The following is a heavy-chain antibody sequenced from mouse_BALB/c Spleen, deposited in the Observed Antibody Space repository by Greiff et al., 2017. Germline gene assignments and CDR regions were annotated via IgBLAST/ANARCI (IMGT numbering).Heavy chain of an antibody. CDR2: ISSGSSTI. J-gene: IGHJ3*01. V-gene: IGHV5-17*02. CDR1: GFTFSSFG. Sequence: DVQLQESGGGLVQPGGSRKLSCAASGFTFSSFGMHWVRQAPEKGLEWVAYISSGSSTIYYADTVKGRFTISRDNPKNTLFLQMTSLRSEDTAMYYCARSAVEDWFAYWGQGTLVTVSA. CDR3: ARSAVEDWFAY. D-gene: IGHD1-1*01.